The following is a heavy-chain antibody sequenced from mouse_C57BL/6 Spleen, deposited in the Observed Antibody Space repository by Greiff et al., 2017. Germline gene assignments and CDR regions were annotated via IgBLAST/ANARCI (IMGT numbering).Heavy chain of an antibody. V-gene: IGHV1-69*01. CDR2: IDPSDSYT. CDR3: ARRWLRDAMDY. Sequence: VQLQQPGAELVMPGASVKLSCKASGYTFTSYWMHWVKQRPGQGLEWIGEIDPSDSYTNYNQKFKGKSTLTVDKSSSTAYMQLSSLTSEDSAVXYCARRWLRDAMDYGGQGTSVTVST. J-gene: IGHJ4*01. D-gene: IGHD2-2*01. CDR1: GYTFTSYW.